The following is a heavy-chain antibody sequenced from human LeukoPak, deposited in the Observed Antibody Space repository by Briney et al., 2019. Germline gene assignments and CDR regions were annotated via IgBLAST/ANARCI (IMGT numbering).Heavy chain of an antibody. CDR2: ISGSGGST. D-gene: IGHD3-10*01. CDR1: GFTFSSYA. V-gene: IGHV3-23*01. J-gene: IGHJ6*02. CDR3: AKDWGITMVRGVILVYYGMDV. Sequence: PGGSLRLSCAASGFTFSSYAMSWVRQAPGKGLEWVSAISGSGGSTYYADSVKGRFTISRDNSKNTLYLQMNSLRAEDTAVYYCAKDWGITMVRGVILVYYGMDVWGQGTTVTVSS.